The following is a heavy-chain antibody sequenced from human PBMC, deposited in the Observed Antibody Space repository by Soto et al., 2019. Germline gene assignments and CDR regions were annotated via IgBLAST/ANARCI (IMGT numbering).Heavy chain of an antibody. CDR2: INPNSGGT. Sequence: ASVKVSCTASGHTFTGYYMHWVRQAPGQGLEWMGWINPNSGGTNYTQKFQGRVTMTRDTSISTAYMELSRLRSDDTAVYYCARVPGYYYYGMDVWGQGTTVTVSS. CDR1: GHTFTGYY. V-gene: IGHV1-2*02. J-gene: IGHJ6*02. CDR3: ARVPGYYYYGMDV.